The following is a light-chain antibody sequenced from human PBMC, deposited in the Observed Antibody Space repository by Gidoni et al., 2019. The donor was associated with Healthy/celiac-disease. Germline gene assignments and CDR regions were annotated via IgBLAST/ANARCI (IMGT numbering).Light chain of an antibody. V-gene: IGKV1-8*01. CDR3: QQYYRYPRT. CDR2: AAS. Sequence: AIRMTQSPSSFSASTGDRVTITCRASQGISSYLAWYQQKPGKAPKLLIYAASTLQSGVPSRFRGRGSGTDFTLPIRSLQSEDFATYYCQQYYRYPRTFGQGTKVEIK. J-gene: IGKJ1*01. CDR1: QGISSY.